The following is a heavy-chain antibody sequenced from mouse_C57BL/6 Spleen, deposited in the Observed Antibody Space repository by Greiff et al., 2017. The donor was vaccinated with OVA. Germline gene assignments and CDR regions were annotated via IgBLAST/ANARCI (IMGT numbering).Heavy chain of an antibody. V-gene: IGHV5-17*01. CDR3: ARLYSNLYFDY. D-gene: IGHD2-5*01. CDR1: GFTFSDYG. CDR2: ISSGSSTI. Sequence: EVKVVESGGGLVKPGGSLKLSCAASGFTFSDYGMHWVRQAPEKGLEWVAYISSGSSTIYYADTVKGRFTISRDNAKNTLFLQMTSLRSEDTAMYYCARLYSNLYFDYWGQGTTLTVSS. J-gene: IGHJ2*01.